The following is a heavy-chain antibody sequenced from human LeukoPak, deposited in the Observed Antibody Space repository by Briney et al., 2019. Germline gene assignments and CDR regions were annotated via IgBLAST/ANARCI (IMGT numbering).Heavy chain of an antibody. Sequence: GASVKVSXKASGYTFTSYGISWMRQAHGQGLEWIGWISAYNGNTNYAQKLQGRVTMTTDTSTITAYMELRSLRSDDTVVYYCARDRPGALLWFGESFSYWGQGTLVTVSS. CDR3: ARDRPGALLWFGESFSY. V-gene: IGHV1-18*01. CDR1: GYTFTSYG. J-gene: IGHJ4*02. D-gene: IGHD3-10*01. CDR2: ISAYNGNT.